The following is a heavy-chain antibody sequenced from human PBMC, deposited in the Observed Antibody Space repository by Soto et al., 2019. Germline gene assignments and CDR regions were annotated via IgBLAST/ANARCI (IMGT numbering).Heavy chain of an antibody. J-gene: IGHJ4*02. CDR2: INHSGST. CDR1: GGSFSGYY. CDR3: ARERGYFDRYYFDY. Sequence: SETLSLTCAVYGGSFSGYYWSWIRQPPGKGLEWIGEINHSGSTNYNPSLKSRVTISVDTSKNQFSLKLSSVTAADTAVYYCARERGYFDRYYFDYWGQGTLVTVSS. V-gene: IGHV4-34*01. D-gene: IGHD3-9*01.